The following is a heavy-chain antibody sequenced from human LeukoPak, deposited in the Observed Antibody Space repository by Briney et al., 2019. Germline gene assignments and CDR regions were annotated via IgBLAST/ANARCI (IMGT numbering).Heavy chain of an antibody. J-gene: IGHJ4*02. CDR2: IYFSGT. Sequence: SETLSLTCTVSGGSISGSSYYWGWIRQPPGKGLEWIGSIYFSGTSYNPSLKSRVTISVDTSKNQFSLKLSSVTAADTAVYYCARQGFGSSYFDYWGQGTLVTVSS. CDR3: ARQGFGSSYFDY. V-gene: IGHV4-39*07. CDR1: GGSISGSSYY. D-gene: IGHD3-16*01.